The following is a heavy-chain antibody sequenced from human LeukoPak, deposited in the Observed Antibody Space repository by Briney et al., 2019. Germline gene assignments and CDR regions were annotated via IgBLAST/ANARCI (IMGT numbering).Heavy chain of an antibody. CDR1: GFTDSSNY. CDR3: ARGGGYSGPTAY. J-gene: IGHJ4*02. D-gene: IGHD5-12*01. V-gene: IGHV3-53*01. Sequence: PGGSLRLSCAASGFTDSSNYMSWVRQGPGKGLEWVSVIYSGGSTYYADSVKGRFTISRDNSKNMLYLQMNSLRAEDTAVYYCARGGGYSGPTAYWGQGTLVTVSS. CDR2: IYSGGST.